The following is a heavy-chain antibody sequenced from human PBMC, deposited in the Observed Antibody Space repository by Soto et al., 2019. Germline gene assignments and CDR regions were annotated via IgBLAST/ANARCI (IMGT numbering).Heavy chain of an antibody. Sequence: SETLSLTCTVSGGSISSYYWSWIRQPPGKGLEWIGYIYYSGSTNYNPSLKSRVTISVDTSKNQFSLKLSSVTAADTAVYYCAREVQNYYGSSGYYYFDYWGQGTLVTVSS. CDR1: GGSISSYY. V-gene: IGHV4-59*01. CDR3: AREVQNYYGSSGYYYFDY. J-gene: IGHJ4*02. CDR2: IYYSGST. D-gene: IGHD3-22*01.